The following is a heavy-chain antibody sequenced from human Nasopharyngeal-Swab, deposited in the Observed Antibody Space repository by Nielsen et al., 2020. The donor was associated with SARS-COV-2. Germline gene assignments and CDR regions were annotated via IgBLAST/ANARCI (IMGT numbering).Heavy chain of an antibody. CDR2: IIPVLPIT. J-gene: IGHJ6*03. D-gene: IGHD5-24*01. CDR1: GATLSSYG. CDR3: ARGGWLRRDYYYVYYYMDV. Sequence: SVKVSCKTSGATLSSYGISWVRQAPGEGLDWMGGIIPVLPITRYAQKFRDRVTITADTSTSTAYMELSSLRSEDTATYYCARGGWLRRDYYYVYYYMDVWGKGTTVTVSS. V-gene: IGHV1-69*10.